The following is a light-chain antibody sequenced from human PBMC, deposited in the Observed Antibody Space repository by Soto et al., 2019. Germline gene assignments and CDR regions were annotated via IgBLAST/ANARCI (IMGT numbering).Light chain of an antibody. CDR1: QGISNY. Sequence: DIQMTQSPSSLSASVGDRVTITCRASQGISNYLAWYQQKPGKVPELLIYAASTLHSGVTSRFSASGSGTDFTLTISSLQPEDVATYFCQKYNTAPRTFGQGTKVEIK. CDR2: AAS. V-gene: IGKV1-27*01. J-gene: IGKJ1*01. CDR3: QKYNTAPRT.